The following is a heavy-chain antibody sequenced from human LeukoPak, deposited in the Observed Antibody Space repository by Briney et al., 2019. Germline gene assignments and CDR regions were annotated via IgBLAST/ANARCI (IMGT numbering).Heavy chain of an antibody. V-gene: IGHV3-23*01. CDR1: GFTFSSYA. J-gene: IGHJ4*02. D-gene: IGHD6-19*01. CDR2: ISGGGGTT. CDR3: AKADGSAWYRGDY. Sequence: GGSLRLSCTASGFTFSSYAMSWVRQAPGKGLEWISAISGGGGTTYYADSVKGRFTISRDNSKNTLSLQMYSLRAEDTALYYCAKADGSAWYRGDYWGQGTLVTVSS.